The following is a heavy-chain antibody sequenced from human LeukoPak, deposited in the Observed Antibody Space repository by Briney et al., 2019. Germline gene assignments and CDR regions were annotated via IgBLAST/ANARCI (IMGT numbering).Heavy chain of an antibody. J-gene: IGHJ5*02. V-gene: IGHV4-4*07. Sequence: SETLSLTCTVSGGSISSYYWTWIRQPAGKGLEWIGRIYTSGSTNYNPSLKSRVTMSVDTSKNQFSLKLSSVTAADTAVYYCARDRVGCSSTSCYSWFDPWGQGTLVTVSS. D-gene: IGHD2-2*01. CDR1: GGSISSYY. CDR2: IYTSGST. CDR3: ARDRVGCSSTSCYSWFDP.